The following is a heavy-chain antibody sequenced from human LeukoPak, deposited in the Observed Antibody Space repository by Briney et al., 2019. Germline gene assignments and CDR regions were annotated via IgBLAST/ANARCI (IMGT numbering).Heavy chain of an antibody. D-gene: IGHD6-19*01. V-gene: IGHV3-21*01. Sequence: GGSLRLSCAVSGFPLSSYTMNWVRQAPGKGLEWVSFISTSSSYIYYADSVKGRFTISRDNAKNSLYLQMSSLRAEDTAVYYCARQQWLDGAYYFDYWGQGTLVTVSS. CDR3: ARQQWLDGAYYFDY. J-gene: IGHJ4*02. CDR1: GFPLSSYT. CDR2: ISTSSSYI.